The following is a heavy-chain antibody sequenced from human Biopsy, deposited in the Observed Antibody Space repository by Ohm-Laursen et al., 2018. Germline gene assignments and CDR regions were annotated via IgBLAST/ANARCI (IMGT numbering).Heavy chain of an antibody. CDR2: ISGSGTTI. CDR3: ARDGAGSYHDY. J-gene: IGHJ4*02. D-gene: IGHD3-10*01. Sequence: SLRLSCTASGFTFRSYWMSWVRQAPGKGLEWLSYISGSGTTIFYADSVKGRFTVSRDNAKNSLYLQMNSLTVEDTAVYYCARDGAGSYHDYWGQGTLVTVSS. CDR1: GFTFRSYW. V-gene: IGHV3-11*01.